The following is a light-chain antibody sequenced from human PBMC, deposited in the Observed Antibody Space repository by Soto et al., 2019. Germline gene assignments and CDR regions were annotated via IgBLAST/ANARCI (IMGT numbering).Light chain of an antibody. CDR1: QTITSY. CDR3: QQTYTTPALT. J-gene: IGKJ4*01. CDR2: GAS. Sequence: DIQITQSPSSLSASVGDIVTITCRASQTITSYLNWYQQKPGKAPELLIHGASSLQSGVPSRFSGSESGTDFTLTINSLQTDDSAIYYCQQTYTTPALTFGGGTKVDI. V-gene: IGKV1-39*01.